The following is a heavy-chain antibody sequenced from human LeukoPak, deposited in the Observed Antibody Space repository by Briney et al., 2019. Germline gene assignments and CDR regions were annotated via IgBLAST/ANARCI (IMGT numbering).Heavy chain of an antibody. CDR2: IYYSGST. Sequence: PSETLSLTCTVSGGSISSYYWSWIRHPPGKGLEWIGYIYYSGSTNYNPSLKSRVTISVDTSKNQFSLKLSSVTAADTAVYYCARDRSGYDSSGSYSWFDPWGQGTLVTVSS. D-gene: IGHD3-22*01. J-gene: IGHJ5*02. CDR1: GGSISSYY. V-gene: IGHV4-59*01. CDR3: ARDRSGYDSSGSYSWFDP.